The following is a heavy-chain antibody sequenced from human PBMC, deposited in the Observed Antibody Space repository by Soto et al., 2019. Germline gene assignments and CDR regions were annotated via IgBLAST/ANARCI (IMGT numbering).Heavy chain of an antibody. CDR2: IYYSGST. D-gene: IGHD3-10*02. CDR1: GGSISSSSYY. Sequence: QLQLQESGPGLVKPSETLSLTCTVSGGSISSSSYYWGWIRQPPGKGLEWIGCIYYSGSTYSNPSLKSRVTISVDTSKNQFSLKLSSVTAADTAVYYCARHVSGELDYWGQGTLVTVSS. V-gene: IGHV4-39*01. J-gene: IGHJ4*02. CDR3: ARHVSGELDY.